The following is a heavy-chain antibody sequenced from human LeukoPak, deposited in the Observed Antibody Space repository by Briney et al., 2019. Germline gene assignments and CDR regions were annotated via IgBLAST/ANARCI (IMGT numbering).Heavy chain of an antibody. CDR2: IYYSGST. Sequence: SETLSLTCTVTGGSISGYYWSWIRQPPGKGLEWIGYIYYSGSTNYNPSLKSRVTISVDTSKNQFSLKLSSVTAADTAVYYCASSGRGSGSYLYYYGMDVWGQGTTVTVSS. J-gene: IGHJ6*02. CDR3: ASSGRGSGSYLYYYGMDV. CDR1: GGSISGYY. D-gene: IGHD3-10*01. V-gene: IGHV4-59*01.